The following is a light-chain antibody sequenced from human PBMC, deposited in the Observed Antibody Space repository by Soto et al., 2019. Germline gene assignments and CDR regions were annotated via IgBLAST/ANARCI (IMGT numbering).Light chain of an antibody. V-gene: IGKV1-39*01. J-gene: IGKJ4*01. CDR3: QQSYSTPLT. CDR1: QSISSY. CDR2: AAS. Sequence: DIQMTQSPSSLSASVGDRVTITCRASQSISSYLNWYQQKPGKAPKLLIYAASSLQSGFPSRFSGSGSGTDFTLTISNLQPEDFATYYCQQSYSTPLTFGGGTKVEIK.